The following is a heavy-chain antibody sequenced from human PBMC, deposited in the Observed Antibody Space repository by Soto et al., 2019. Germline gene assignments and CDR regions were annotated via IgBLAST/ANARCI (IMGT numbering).Heavy chain of an antibody. J-gene: IGHJ3*02. CDR2: INPSGGST. CDR1: GYTFTSYY. CDR3: ARGSWIQLRIGAFDI. V-gene: IGHV1-46*01. Sequence: ASVKFSCDASGYTFTSYYMHWVRQAPGQGLEWMGIINPSGGSTSYAQKFQGRVTMTRDTSTSTVYMELSSLRSEDTAVYYCARGSWIQLRIGAFDIWGQGTMVTVS. D-gene: IGHD5-18*01.